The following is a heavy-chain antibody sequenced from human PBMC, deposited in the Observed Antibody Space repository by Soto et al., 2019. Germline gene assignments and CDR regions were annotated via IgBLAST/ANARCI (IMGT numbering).Heavy chain of an antibody. CDR2: ISSSSSYT. CDR3: ARGDLDYDILTGYPFGYYGMDV. Sequence: QVQLVESGGGLVKPGGSLRLSCAASGFTFSDYYMRWIRQAPGKGLEWVSYISSSSSYTNYADSVKGRFTISRDNAKNSLYLQMNSLRAEDTAVYYCARGDLDYDILTGYPFGYYGMDVWGQGTTVTVSS. D-gene: IGHD3-9*01. J-gene: IGHJ6*02. CDR1: GFTFSDYY. V-gene: IGHV3-11*06.